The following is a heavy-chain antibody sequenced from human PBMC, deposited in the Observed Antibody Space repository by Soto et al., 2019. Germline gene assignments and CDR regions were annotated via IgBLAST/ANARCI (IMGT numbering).Heavy chain of an antibody. V-gene: IGHV3-74*01. CDR2: INSDGSVS. CDR1: GFTFSNYW. CDR3: ARGDCVGGTCYSFAGSFYYDMDV. D-gene: IGHD2-15*01. J-gene: IGHJ6*03. Sequence: EVQLVESGGGLVQPGGSLRLSCAASGFTFSNYWMYWVRQAPGKGLVWVSRINSDGSVSSYADSVKGRLTISRDNVKNTLYLQMDSLRAEDTAVYYCARGDCVGGTCYSFAGSFYYDMDVWGKGTTVTVFS.